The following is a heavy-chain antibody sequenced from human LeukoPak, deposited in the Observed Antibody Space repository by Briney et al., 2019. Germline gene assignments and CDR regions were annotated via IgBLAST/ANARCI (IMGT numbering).Heavy chain of an antibody. CDR2: IIPIFGTA. V-gene: IGHV1-69*05. J-gene: IGHJ4*02. D-gene: IGHD4-23*01. Sequence: SVKVSCKASGGTFSSYAISWVRQAPGQGLEWMGGIIPIFGTANYAQKFQGRVTITTDESTSTAYMELSSLRSEDTAVYYCARAALYGGNPFDYWGQGTLVTVSS. CDR3: ARAALYGGNPFDY. CDR1: GGTFSSYA.